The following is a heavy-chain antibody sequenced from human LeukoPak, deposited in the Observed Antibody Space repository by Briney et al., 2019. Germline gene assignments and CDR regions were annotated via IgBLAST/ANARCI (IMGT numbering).Heavy chain of an antibody. CDR3: ARLSSGSYF. D-gene: IGHD1-26*01. Sequence: GSLRLSCAASGFTFSSYSMNWVRQPPGKGLEWIGSIYYSGSTYYNPSLKSRVTISVDTSKNQFSLKLSSVTAADTAVYYCARLSSGSYFWGQGTLVTVSS. CDR2: IYYSGST. J-gene: IGHJ1*01. V-gene: IGHV4-39*01. CDR1: GFTFSSYSMN.